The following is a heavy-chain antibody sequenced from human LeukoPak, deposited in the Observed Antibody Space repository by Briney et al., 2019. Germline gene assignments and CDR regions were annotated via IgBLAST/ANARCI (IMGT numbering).Heavy chain of an antibody. V-gene: IGHV4-59*12. D-gene: IGHD4-17*01. CDR3: ARDHGDYSSYAFDI. Sequence: PSETLSLTCTVSGGSISSYYWSWIRQPPGKGLEWIEYIYYSGSTNYNPSLKSRVTISEDTSKNQFSLKLSSVTAADTAVYYCARDHGDYSSYAFDIWGQGTMVTVSS. J-gene: IGHJ3*02. CDR2: IYYSGST. CDR1: GGSISSYY.